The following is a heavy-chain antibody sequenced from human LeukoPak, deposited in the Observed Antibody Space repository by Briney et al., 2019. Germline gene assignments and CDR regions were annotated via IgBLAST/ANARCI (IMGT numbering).Heavy chain of an antibody. CDR3: ARRHYDFWSGSGPFDY. V-gene: IGHV4-34*01. Sequence: PSETLSLTCAVYGGSFSGYYWSWIRQPPGKGLEWIGEINHSGSTNYNPSLKSRVTISVDTSKNQFSLKLSSMTAADTAVYYCARRHYDFWSGSGPFDYWGQGTLVTVSS. J-gene: IGHJ4*02. D-gene: IGHD3-3*01. CDR1: GGSFSGYY. CDR2: INHSGST.